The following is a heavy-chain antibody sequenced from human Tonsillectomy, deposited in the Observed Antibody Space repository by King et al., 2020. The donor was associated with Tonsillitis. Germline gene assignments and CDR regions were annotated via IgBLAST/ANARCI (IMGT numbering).Heavy chain of an antibody. CDR3: SREQTQGRLPHDAFDI. D-gene: IGHD2-21*01. CDR2: ISNDGSNK. J-gene: IGHJ3*02. V-gene: IGHV3-30*04. Sequence: VQLVESGGGVVQPGRSLRLSCAASGFPFSSYAMHWGRQAPGKGLEWGAGISNDGSNKNYADSVKGRFTISRDNSKNTLYLQMNSLRAEDTAVYYCSREQTQGRLPHDAFDIWGQGTMVTVSS. CDR1: GFPFSSYA.